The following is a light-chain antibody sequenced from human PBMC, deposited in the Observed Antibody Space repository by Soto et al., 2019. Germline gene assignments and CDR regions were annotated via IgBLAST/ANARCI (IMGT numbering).Light chain of an antibody. Sequence: NSRDVGGYNYVSWYRQHPGRAPKLMIYDVSNRPSGVSNRFSGSKSGNTASLTISGLQAEDEADYYCSSYTRSSTYVFGTGTKVTVL. CDR2: DVS. J-gene: IGLJ1*01. CDR3: SSYTRSSTYV. V-gene: IGLV2-14*04. CDR1: SRDVGGYNY.